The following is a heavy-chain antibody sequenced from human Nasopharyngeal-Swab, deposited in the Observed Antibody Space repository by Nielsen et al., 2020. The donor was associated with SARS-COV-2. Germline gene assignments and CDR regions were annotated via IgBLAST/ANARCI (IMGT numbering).Heavy chain of an antibody. V-gene: IGHV3-30*02. CDR2: IRYVGSNK. J-gene: IGHJ3*02. CDR3: AKDGAYDTMIVVVIKGPAFDI. D-gene: IGHD3-22*01. CDR1: GFTFSSYG. Sequence: GESLKISCAASGFTFSSYGMRWVRQAPGKGLEWVAFIRYVGSNKYYADSVKGQFTISRDNSKNTLYLQMNSLRAEDMAVYYCAKDGAYDTMIVVVIKGPAFDIWGQGTMVTVSS.